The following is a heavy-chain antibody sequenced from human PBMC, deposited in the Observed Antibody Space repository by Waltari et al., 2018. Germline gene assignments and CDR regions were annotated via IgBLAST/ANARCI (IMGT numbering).Heavy chain of an antibody. CDR2: IFSSCTNT. J-gene: IGHJ5*02. V-gene: IGHV3-23*05. D-gene: IGHD6-13*01. CDR3: AKYQQRLGEGS. Sequence: EVQLLESGGGLVQPGGSRSLSCAAAGFTFSNYAMNWVRQAPGKVLEWVSTIFSSCTNTYYADSVKGRFTISRDNSMNTLYLQMTSLRAEDTAIYYCAKYQQRLGEGSWGQGTLVTVSS. CDR1: GFTFSNYA.